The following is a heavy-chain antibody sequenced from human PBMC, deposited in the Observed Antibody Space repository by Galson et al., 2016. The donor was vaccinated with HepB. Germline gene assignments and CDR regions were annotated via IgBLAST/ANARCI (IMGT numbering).Heavy chain of an antibody. V-gene: IGHV3-21*01. CDR1: GFTFSSYS. Sequence: SLRLSCAASGFTFSSYSMNWVRQAPGKGLEWVSFISSSSSSKFYEDSVKGRFTISRDNAQNALYLEVCGLVAEDTAVYYCARGHCGSTNCHLYFDYWGQGTLVTVSS. CDR2: ISSSSSSK. CDR3: ARGHCGSTNCHLYFDY. J-gene: IGHJ4*01. D-gene: IGHD2-2*01.